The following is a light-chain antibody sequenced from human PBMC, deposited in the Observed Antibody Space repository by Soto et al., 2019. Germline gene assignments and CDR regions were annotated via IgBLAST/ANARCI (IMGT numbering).Light chain of an antibody. CDR1: QSVSSN. Sequence: EIVMTQSPATLSVSPGERATLSCRASQSVSSNLAWYQQKPGQAPRLLIYGASTRATGIPARFSGSGSGTEFTLTISSLQSEDFAAYYCQQYNNWPRWTFGQGTKVDIK. V-gene: IGKV3-15*01. J-gene: IGKJ1*01. CDR3: QQYNNWPRWT. CDR2: GAS.